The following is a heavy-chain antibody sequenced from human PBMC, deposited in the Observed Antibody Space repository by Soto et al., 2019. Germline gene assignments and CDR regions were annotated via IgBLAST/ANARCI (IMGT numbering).Heavy chain of an antibody. CDR1: GGSISGSSYY. CDR2: TYFTGTT. D-gene: IGHD3-10*01. V-gene: IGHV4-61*01. Sequence: QVQLQESGPGLVKPSETLSLTCTVSGGSISGSSYYWTWIRKAPGKGLEWIGYTYFTGTTDYNPSLKSRVTISADTSKNQFSLTLTSVTAADTAVYYCAREGRRISMIRGFDSWGQGILVTVSS. CDR3: AREGRRISMIRGFDS. J-gene: IGHJ4*02.